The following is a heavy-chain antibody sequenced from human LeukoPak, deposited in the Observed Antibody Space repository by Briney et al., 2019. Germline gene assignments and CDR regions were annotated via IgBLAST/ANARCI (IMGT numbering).Heavy chain of an antibody. Sequence: SETLSLTCTVSGGSTSSSNYYWGWIRQPPGKGLEWIGEINHSGSTNYNPSLKSRVTISVDTSKNQFSLKLSSVTAADTAVYYCARGLGVNYWGQGTLVTVSS. CDR1: GGSTSSSNYY. V-gene: IGHV4-39*07. CDR2: INHSGST. J-gene: IGHJ4*02. CDR3: ARGLGVNY. D-gene: IGHD3-16*01.